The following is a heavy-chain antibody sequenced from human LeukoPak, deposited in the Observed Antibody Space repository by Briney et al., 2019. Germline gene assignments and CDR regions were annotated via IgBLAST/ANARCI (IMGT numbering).Heavy chain of an antibody. D-gene: IGHD6-19*01. Sequence: PGRSLRLSCAASGFTFDDYAMHWVRQAPGKGLEWVSGISWNSGIINYADSVKGRFTISRDNAKNSLYLQMNSLRPEDTAFYYCAKDPGSSGSRYFHRWGQGTLVTVSS. CDR3: AKDPGSSGSRYFHR. V-gene: IGHV3-9*01. J-gene: IGHJ1*01. CDR2: ISWNSGII. CDR1: GFTFDDYA.